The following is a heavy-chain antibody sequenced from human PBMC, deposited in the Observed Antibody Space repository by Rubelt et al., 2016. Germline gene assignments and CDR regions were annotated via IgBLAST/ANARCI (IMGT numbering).Heavy chain of an antibody. J-gene: IGHJ6*02. CDR2: INHSGST. D-gene: IGHD2-15*01. Sequence: QVQLQQWGAGLLKPSETLSLTCAVYGGSFSGYYWSWIRQPPGKGLEWIGEINHSGSTNYNPSLKSRVTIKVDTPKNQFSLKLSFVTAADTAVYYCAGVRCGGSCRPPNFYYYYGMDVWGQGTTVTVSS. CDR3: AGVRCGGSCRPPNFYYYYGMDV. V-gene: IGHV4-34*01. CDR1: GGSFSGYY.